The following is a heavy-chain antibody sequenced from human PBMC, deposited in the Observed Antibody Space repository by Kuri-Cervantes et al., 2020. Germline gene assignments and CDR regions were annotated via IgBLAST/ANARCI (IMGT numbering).Heavy chain of an antibody. Sequence: SGPTLVKPTQTLTLTRTFSGFSLSTSGVGVGWIRQPPGKALEWLALIYWDDDKRYSPSLKSRLTITKGTSKNQVVLTMTNMDPVDTATYYCAHRGGYYDSSGYYYAVLDYWGQGTLVTVSS. CDR2: IYWDDDK. V-gene: IGHV2-5*02. CDR3: AHRGGYYDSSGYYYAVLDY. CDR1: GFSLSTSGVG. J-gene: IGHJ4*02. D-gene: IGHD3-22*01.